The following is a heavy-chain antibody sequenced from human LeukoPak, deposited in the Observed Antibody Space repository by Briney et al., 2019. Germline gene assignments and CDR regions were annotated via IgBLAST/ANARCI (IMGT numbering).Heavy chain of an antibody. CDR1: GGTFSSYA. CDR2: IIPIFGTA. V-gene: IGHV1-69*01. D-gene: IGHD3-3*01. CDR3: ASHYDFWKGTYYYYGMDV. Sequence: SVKVSCKASGGTFSSYAISWVRQAPGQGPEWMGGIIPIFGTANYAQKFQGRVTITADESTSTAYMELSSLRSEDTAVYYCASHYDFWKGTYYYYGMDVWGQGTTVTVSS. J-gene: IGHJ6*02.